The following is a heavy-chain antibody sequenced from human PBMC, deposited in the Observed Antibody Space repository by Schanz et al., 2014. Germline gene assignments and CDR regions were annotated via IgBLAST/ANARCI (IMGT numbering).Heavy chain of an antibody. CDR1: GFTFSDYY. CDR3: AKNRAGGYESFLDS. Sequence: QVQLVESGGGLVKPGGSLRLSCAASGFTFSDYYMSWIRQAPGKGPEWVSYISSGGSDTYYADSVKGRFTISRDNSKNSLYLQMDSLRSEDTALYYCAKNRAGGYESFLDSWGQGTLVTVSS. D-gene: IGHD5-12*01. V-gene: IGHV3-11*05. J-gene: IGHJ4*02. CDR2: ISSGGSDT.